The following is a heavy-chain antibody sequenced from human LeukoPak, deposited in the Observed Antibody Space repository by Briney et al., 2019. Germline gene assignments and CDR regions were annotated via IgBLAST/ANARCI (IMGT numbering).Heavy chain of an antibody. CDR2: IYHSGTT. V-gene: IGHV4-59*01. D-gene: IGHD1-26*01. CDR1: GGSISSYY. CDR3: ARNIVGPRLVDY. Sequence: SETLSLTCTVSGGSISSYYWSWIRQPPGKGLEWIGYIYHSGTTNYNPSLKSRVTISVDTSKSQFSLKLSSVTAADTAIYYCARNIVGPRLVDYWGQGTLVTVSS. J-gene: IGHJ4*02.